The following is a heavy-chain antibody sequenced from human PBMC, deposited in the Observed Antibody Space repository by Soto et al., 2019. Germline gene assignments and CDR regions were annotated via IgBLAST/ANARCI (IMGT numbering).Heavy chain of an antibody. CDR2: IQSGGVT. J-gene: IGHJ4*02. D-gene: IGHD5-12*01. CDR1: GFTVDNFD. Sequence: QLVESGGGLFQAGGSTRLSCLVSGFTVDNFDMAWVRQAPGKGLEWASIIQSGGVTYYPDSAQGRFTISRDNSKNAVYLLMNSLRVEDTGVYSCVRVLYDSGVFDFWGQGSLITVS. V-gene: IGHV3-53*01. CDR3: VRVLYDSGVFDF.